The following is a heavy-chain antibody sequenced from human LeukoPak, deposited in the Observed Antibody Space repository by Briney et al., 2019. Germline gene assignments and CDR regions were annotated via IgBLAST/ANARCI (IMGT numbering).Heavy chain of an antibody. J-gene: IGHJ4*02. Sequence: GGSLRLSCAASGFTFSSYAMHWVRQAPGKGLEWVAVISYDGSNKYYADSVKGRFTISRDNSKNTLYLQMNSLRVEDTAVYYCARNPGVYQFDYWGQGTLVAVSS. V-gene: IGHV3-30-3*01. CDR1: GFTFSSYA. CDR3: ARNPGVYQFDY. D-gene: IGHD2-2*01. CDR2: ISYDGSNK.